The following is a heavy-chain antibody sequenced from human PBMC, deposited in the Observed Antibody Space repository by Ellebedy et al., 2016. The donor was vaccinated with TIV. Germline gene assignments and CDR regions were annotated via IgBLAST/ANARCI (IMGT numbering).Heavy chain of an antibody. Sequence: GESLKISCAASGFPFSNYAMTWVRQAPGKGLEWVSTISGVGHRTYYADSVKGRFTISRDNAKNSLYLQMNSLRGEDTAVYYCARCVVAHAAFDIWGQGTMVTVSS. D-gene: IGHD2-15*01. CDR1: GFPFSNYA. V-gene: IGHV3-23*01. CDR3: ARCVVAHAAFDI. CDR2: ISGVGHRT. J-gene: IGHJ3*02.